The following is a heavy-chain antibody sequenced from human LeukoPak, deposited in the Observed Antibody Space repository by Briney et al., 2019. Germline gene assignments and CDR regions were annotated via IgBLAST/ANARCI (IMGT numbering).Heavy chain of an antibody. CDR3: ARGGEDYYYYMDV. CDR1: GSGFTFNNYW. V-gene: IGHV3-74*01. J-gene: IGHJ6*03. CDR2: INADGSTT. D-gene: IGHD2-21*01. Sequence: GGSLRLSCAASGSGFTFNNYWMHWVRQAPGKGLVWVSRINADGSTTSYADSVRGRFTISRDNAKNTLYLQMNSLRAEDTAVYYCARGGEDYYYYMDVWGKGTTVTVS.